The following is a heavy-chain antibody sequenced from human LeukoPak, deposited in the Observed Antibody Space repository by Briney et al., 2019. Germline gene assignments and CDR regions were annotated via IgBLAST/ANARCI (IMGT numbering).Heavy chain of an antibody. J-gene: IGHJ6*02. V-gene: IGHV3-21*01. CDR1: GLTFSSYS. CDR3: AREMGRYYGSGSYYNANYYYYGMDV. CDR2: ISSSSSYI. D-gene: IGHD3-10*01. Sequence: GGTLRLSCVASGLTFSSYSINWVRQAPGKGLEWVSAISSSSSYIYYADSVKGRFTISRDNAKNSLYLQMNSLRAEDTAVYYCAREMGRYYGSGSYYNANYYYYGMDVWGQGTTVTVSS.